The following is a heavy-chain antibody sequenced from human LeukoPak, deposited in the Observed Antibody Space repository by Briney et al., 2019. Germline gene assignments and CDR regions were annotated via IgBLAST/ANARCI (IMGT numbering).Heavy chain of an antibody. CDR2: IYYSGST. D-gene: IGHD3-16*02. CDR3: ARAYGQLRLGELSYYFDY. CDR1: GGSISSYY. Sequence: SETLSLTCTVSGGSISSYYWSWIRQPPGKGLEWIGYIYYSGSTNYNPSLKSRVTISVDTSKNQFSLKLSSVTAADTAVYYCARAYGQLRLGELSYYFDYWGQGTLVAVSS. V-gene: IGHV4-59*01. J-gene: IGHJ4*02.